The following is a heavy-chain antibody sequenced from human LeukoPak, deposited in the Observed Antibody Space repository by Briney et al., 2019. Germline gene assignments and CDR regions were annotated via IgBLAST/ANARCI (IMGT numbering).Heavy chain of an antibody. V-gene: IGHV3-11*01. J-gene: IGHJ4*02. CDR2: ISRGGNSI. Sequence: GGSLRLSCAASGFTFSDYYMSWIRQAPGKGLGWVSSISRGGNSIYYADSVRGRFTISRDNAKNSLYLQMNSLRAEDTAVYYCARDQYLDCRGQGTLVTVSS. CDR3: ARDQYLDC. CDR1: GFTFSDYY.